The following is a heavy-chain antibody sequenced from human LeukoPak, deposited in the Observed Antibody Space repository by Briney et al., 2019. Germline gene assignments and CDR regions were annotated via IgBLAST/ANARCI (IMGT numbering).Heavy chain of an antibody. CDR3: ARANYSGSGSHYNPSFFDY. D-gene: IGHD3-10*01. J-gene: IGHJ4*02. CDR2: INPSGGRT. Sequence: ASVKVSCKASGYSFTIYYMHWVRQAPGQGREWMGEINPSGGRTNYAQKFQGRVDMTRETSTSTVYMELSSLRSEDTAVYYCARANYSGSGSHYNPSFFDYWGQGTLVTVSS. CDR1: GYSFTIYY. V-gene: IGHV1-46*01.